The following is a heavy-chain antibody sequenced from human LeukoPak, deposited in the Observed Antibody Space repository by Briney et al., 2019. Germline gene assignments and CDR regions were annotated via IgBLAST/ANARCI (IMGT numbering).Heavy chain of an antibody. J-gene: IGHJ4*02. CDR1: GLTFSNAW. CDR3: TTEGEVVRGVSLDC. Sequence: GGSLRLSCAASGLTFSNAWMNWVRQAPGKGLEWVGRIKSKSDGGTTDYAAPVKGRFTISRDDSKNTLYLQMNSLKTEDTAVYYCTTEGEVVRGVSLDCWGQGTLVTVSS. V-gene: IGHV3-15*01. D-gene: IGHD3-10*01. CDR2: IKSKSDGGTT.